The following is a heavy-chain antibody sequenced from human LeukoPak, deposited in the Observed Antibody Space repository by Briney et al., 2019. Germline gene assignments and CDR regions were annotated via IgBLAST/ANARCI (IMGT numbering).Heavy chain of an antibody. Sequence: SGTLSLTCTVSGGSISSHYWSWIRQPPGKGLEWIGYIYYSGSTNYNPSLKSRVTISVDTSKNQFSLKLSSVTAADTAVYYCARGDYDILTGHSPFDYWGQGTLVTVSS. V-gene: IGHV4-59*11. J-gene: IGHJ4*02. CDR1: GGSISSHY. CDR3: ARGDYDILTGHSPFDY. D-gene: IGHD3-9*01. CDR2: IYYSGST.